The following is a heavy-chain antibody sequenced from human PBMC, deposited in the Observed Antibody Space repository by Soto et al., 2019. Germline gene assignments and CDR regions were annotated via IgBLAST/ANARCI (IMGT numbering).Heavy chain of an antibody. CDR1: GGSISSAGYY. V-gene: IGHV4-31*03. J-gene: IGHJ6*02. CDR3: ARDYTDSSGPKLGMGV. Sequence: QVQLQESGPGLVKPSQTLSLTCTVSGGSISSAGYYWSWIRQHPGKGLEWIGYIYYSGSTYYNPSLKRRLTISVDTSKNQFSLKLSSVTAADTAVYYCARDYTDSSGPKLGMGVWGQGHTVTVSS. D-gene: IGHD6-19*01. CDR2: IYYSGST.